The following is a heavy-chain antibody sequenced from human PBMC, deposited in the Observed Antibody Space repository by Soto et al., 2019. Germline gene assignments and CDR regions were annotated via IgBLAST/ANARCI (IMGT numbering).Heavy chain of an antibody. CDR2: IIPIYGTA. D-gene: IGHD6-13*01. Sequence: GASVKVSCKASGGTFSSYAISWVRQAPGQGLEWMGGIIPIYGTANYAQKFQGRVTITADESTSTAYMELSRLRSEDTAEYYCARQRGSSSWEFDYWGQGSLVTVSS. CDR1: GGTFSSYA. J-gene: IGHJ4*02. V-gene: IGHV1-69*13. CDR3: ARQRGSSSWEFDY.